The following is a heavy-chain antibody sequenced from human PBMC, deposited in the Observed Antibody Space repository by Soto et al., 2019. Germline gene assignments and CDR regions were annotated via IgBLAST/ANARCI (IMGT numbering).Heavy chain of an antibody. V-gene: IGHV1-8*01. CDR1: GYTFTSYD. Sequence: ASVKVSCKASGYTFTSYDINWVRQATGQGLEWMGWMNPNSGNTGYAQKFQGRVTMTRNTSISTAYMELSSLRSEDTAVYYCARACRTRYSGCDLAVNYYYYYMDVWGKGTTVTVSS. CDR3: ARACRTRYSGCDLAVNYYYYYMDV. D-gene: IGHD5-12*01. J-gene: IGHJ6*03. CDR2: MNPNSGNT.